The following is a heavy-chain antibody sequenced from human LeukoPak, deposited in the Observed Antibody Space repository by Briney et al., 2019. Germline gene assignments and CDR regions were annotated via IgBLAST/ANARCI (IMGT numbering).Heavy chain of an antibody. Sequence: PGGSLRLSCAASGFSFMNAWMIWVRHAPGKGLEWVCRIKSNADGGTPDYAAPARGRFTISRDDSKNTLYLQMNSLKTEDTAVYYCTTFYHEYSPYWGRGTLVTVSS. CDR3: TTFYHEYSPY. CDR1: GFSFMNAW. J-gene: IGHJ4*02. CDR2: IKSNADGGTP. V-gene: IGHV3-15*01. D-gene: IGHD2/OR15-2a*01.